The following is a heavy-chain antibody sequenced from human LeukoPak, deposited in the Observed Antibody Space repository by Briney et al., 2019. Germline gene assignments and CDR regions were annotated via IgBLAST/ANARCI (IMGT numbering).Heavy chain of an antibody. J-gene: IGHJ4*02. D-gene: IGHD5-24*01. V-gene: IGHV3-11*04. CDR2: ISSSGSTI. CDR1: GFISSDYF. Sequence: GGSLRLSCAASGFISSDYFMSWIRQAPGKGPEWISYISSSGSTIYYADSVKGRFTLSRDNSKNTLYLQMNSLRTEDTAVYYCAKDRGRGMPTNFDYWGQGTLVTVSS. CDR3: AKDRGRGMPTNFDY.